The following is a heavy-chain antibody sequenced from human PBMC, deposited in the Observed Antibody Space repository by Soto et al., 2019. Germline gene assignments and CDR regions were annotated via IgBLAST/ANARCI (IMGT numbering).Heavy chain of an antibody. V-gene: IGHV1-2*02. CDR2: INPNSGGT. D-gene: IGHD3-10*01. Sequence: QVQLVQSGAEVKKPGASVKVSCKASGYTFTGYYMHWVRQAPGQGVEWMGWINPNSGGTNYAQKFQGRVTMTRDTSISTAYMELSRLRSDDTSVYYCARGSYGYGSGSYTWFDPWGQGTLVTVSS. J-gene: IGHJ5*02. CDR1: GYTFTGYY. CDR3: ARGSYGYGSGSYTWFDP.